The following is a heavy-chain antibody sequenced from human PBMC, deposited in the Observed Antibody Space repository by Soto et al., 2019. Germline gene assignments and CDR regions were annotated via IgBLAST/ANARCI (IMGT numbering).Heavy chain of an antibody. D-gene: IGHD6-13*01. Sequence: QVQLQESGPGLVKPSGTLSLTCAVSGGSISSSNWWSWVRQPPGKGLEWLGEIYHSGSTNYNPSLKSRATISVDKSKNQFSLKLSSVTAADTAVYYCARDRVSSSWYADYYYYGMDVWGQGTTVTVSS. CDR2: IYHSGST. V-gene: IGHV4-4*02. CDR1: GGSISSSNW. J-gene: IGHJ6*02. CDR3: ARDRVSSSWYADYYYYGMDV.